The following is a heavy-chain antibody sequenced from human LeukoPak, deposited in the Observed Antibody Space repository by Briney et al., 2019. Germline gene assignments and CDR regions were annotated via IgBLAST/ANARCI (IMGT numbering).Heavy chain of an antibody. J-gene: IGHJ4*02. CDR1: GFTFSSYA. V-gene: IGHV3-23*01. CDR3: ARALYGVTSF. Sequence: GGSLRLSCAASGFTFSSYAMSWVRQAPGKGLEWVSAISGSGGGTYYADSVKGRFTISRDNAKNSLYLQMNSLRAEDTAVYYCARALYGVTSFWGQGTLVTVSS. D-gene: IGHD4-17*01. CDR2: ISGSGGGT.